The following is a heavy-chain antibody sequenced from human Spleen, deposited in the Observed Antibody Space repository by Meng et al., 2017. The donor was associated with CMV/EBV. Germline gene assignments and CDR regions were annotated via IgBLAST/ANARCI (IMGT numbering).Heavy chain of an antibody. CDR3: ARSPRTISNNWFDP. Sequence: ASVKVSCKTSGYPFISYGISWVRQAPGKGLEWMGWISGYNGRTNYAQSFQGRLTLTTDTSTSTAYMELRNLRSDDTAVYYCARSPRTISNNWFDPWGQGTLVTVSS. D-gene: IGHD3-3*01. CDR2: ISGYNGRT. CDR1: GYPFISYG. V-gene: IGHV1-18*01. J-gene: IGHJ5*02.